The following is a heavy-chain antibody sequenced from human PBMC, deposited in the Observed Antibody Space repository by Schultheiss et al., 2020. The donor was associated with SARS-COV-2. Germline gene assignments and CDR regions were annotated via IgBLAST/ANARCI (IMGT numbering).Heavy chain of an antibody. CDR3: ASDRVMTFGGVPLGSRYYYMDV. V-gene: IGHV4-61*02. CDR1: GGSVSSGSYP. J-gene: IGHJ6*03. D-gene: IGHD3-16*01. Sequence: SETLSLTCTVSGGSVSSGSYPWSWIRQPAGKGLEWIGRIYTSGSTNYNPSLKSLVTIKVYTTNNHFSLKLSSLTGGDTAVYYCASDRVMTFGGVPLGSRYYYMDVWGKGTTVTVSS. CDR2: IYTSGST.